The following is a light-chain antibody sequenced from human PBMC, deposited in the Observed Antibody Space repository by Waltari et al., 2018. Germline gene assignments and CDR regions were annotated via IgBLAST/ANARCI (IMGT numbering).Light chain of an antibody. CDR1: QSVLHSSNNKNY. Sequence: DIVMTQSPDSLAVSPGDRAHINCTSLQSVLHSSNNKNYLAWHQQKPGQPPKLLIYWASTRESGVPDRFSGSGSGTDFTLTISSLQAEDVAVYYCQQYYDIPYTFGQGTKLEI. J-gene: IGKJ2*01. V-gene: IGKV4-1*01. CDR3: QQYYDIPYT. CDR2: WAS.